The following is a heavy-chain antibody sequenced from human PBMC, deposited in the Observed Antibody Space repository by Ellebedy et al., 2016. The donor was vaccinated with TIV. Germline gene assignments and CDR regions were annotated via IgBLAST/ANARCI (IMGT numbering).Heavy chain of an antibody. Sequence: SETLSLXXTVSGDSMNNYYWSWIRQPPGKGLEWIGYIYYIGSTDYNPSFKSRVTISVDTSRSQFSLRLNSVTAADTAVYYCARDRPETYGDYPSHYYGMDVWGQGTTVTVSS. CDR3: ARDRPETYGDYPSHYYGMDV. D-gene: IGHD4-17*01. CDR1: GDSMNNYY. V-gene: IGHV4-59*12. CDR2: IYYIGST. J-gene: IGHJ6*02.